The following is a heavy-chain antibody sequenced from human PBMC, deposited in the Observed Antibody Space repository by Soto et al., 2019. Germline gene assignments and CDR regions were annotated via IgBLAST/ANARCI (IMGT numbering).Heavy chain of an antibody. CDR2: IYYSGST. J-gene: IGHJ6*02. D-gene: IGHD3-3*01. Sequence: SETLSLTCTVSGSSISSGGYYWSWIRQHPGKGLEWIGYIYYSGSTYYNPSLKSRVTISVDTSKNQFSLKLSSVTAADTAVYYCARVSDYDFWSGHYYYGMDVWGQGTTVTVSS. CDR3: ARVSDYDFWSGHYYYGMDV. CDR1: GSSISSGGYY. V-gene: IGHV4-31*03.